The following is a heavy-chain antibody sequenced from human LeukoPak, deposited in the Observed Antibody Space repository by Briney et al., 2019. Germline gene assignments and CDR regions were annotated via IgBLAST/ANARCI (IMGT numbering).Heavy chain of an antibody. V-gene: IGHV3-13*01. CDR3: VRDGDYYDY. D-gene: IGHD2-15*01. CDR1: GFIFRTYK. Sequence: GGSLRLSCAASGFIFRTYKMHWVRQATGGGLEWVASIGTSADSYHAESVKGRFTISRDDAKSFLYLQMNNLRAGDTAPYYCVRDGDYYDYWGQGTLVTVSS. J-gene: IGHJ4*02. CDR2: IGTSADS.